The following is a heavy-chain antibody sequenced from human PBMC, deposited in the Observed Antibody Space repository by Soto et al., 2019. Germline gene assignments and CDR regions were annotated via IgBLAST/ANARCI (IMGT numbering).Heavy chain of an antibody. CDR2: IWYDGSNK. V-gene: IGHV3-33*01. J-gene: IGHJ1*01. Sequence: QVQLVESGGGVVQPGRSLRLSCAASGFTFSSYGMHWVRHAPGKGLEWVAVIWYDGSNKYYADSVKGRFTTSRDNSKNTLYPQMNSLRAEDTAVYYCARDRGYCSSTSCYVIQHWGQGTLVTVSS. CDR1: GFTFSSYG. CDR3: ARDRGYCSSTSCYVIQH. D-gene: IGHD2-2*03.